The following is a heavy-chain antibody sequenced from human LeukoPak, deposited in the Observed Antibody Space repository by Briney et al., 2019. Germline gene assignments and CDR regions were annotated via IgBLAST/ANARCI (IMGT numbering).Heavy chain of an antibody. CDR3: TRDRRDGYNYVDI. J-gene: IGHJ4*02. CDR1: GGSISSHY. D-gene: IGHD5-24*01. V-gene: IGHV4-59*11. CDR2: ISYSGGT. Sequence: SETLSLTCTVSGGSISSHYWSWIRQPPGKGLEWIGYISYSGGTNYNPSLKSRVTMSVDTSKNQFSLKLSSVTAADTAVYYCTRDRRDGYNYVDIWGQGTLVTVSS.